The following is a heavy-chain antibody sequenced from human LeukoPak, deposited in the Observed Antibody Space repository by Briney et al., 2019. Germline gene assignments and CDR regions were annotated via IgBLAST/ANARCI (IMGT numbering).Heavy chain of an antibody. D-gene: IGHD7-27*01. V-gene: IGHV1-18*01. CDR1: GYTFTSYG. Sequence: ASVKVSCKASGYTFTSYGISWVRQAPGQGLEWMGWISAYNGNTNYAQKFQGRVTMTTDTSTSTAYMELRSLRSDDTAVYYCARYSGAVAPGYGLDVWGQGTTVIVSS. CDR3: ARYSGAVAPGYGLDV. CDR2: ISAYNGNT. J-gene: IGHJ6*02.